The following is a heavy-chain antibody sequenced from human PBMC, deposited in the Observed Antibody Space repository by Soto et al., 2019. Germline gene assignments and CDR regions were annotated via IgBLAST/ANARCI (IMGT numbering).Heavy chain of an antibody. Sequence: SETLSLTCTVSGASINSNVHYWGWVRQSPGKGLEWIASVFYTGSPYHNPSLESRVSISVDTSDNQFYLKVTSVTAADTGIYYCARNPFGGYAFDSWGQGTLVTVSS. V-gene: IGHV4-39*01. D-gene: IGHD3-16*01. CDR2: VFYTGSP. J-gene: IGHJ4*02. CDR1: GASINSNVHY. CDR3: ARNPFGGYAFDS.